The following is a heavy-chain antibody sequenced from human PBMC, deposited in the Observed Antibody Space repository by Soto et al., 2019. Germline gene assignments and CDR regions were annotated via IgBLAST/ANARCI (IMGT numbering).Heavy chain of an antibody. D-gene: IGHD6-19*01. V-gene: IGHV3-23*01. CDR3: ANLYSSRWPNNWFDP. Sequence: PGGSLRLSCAASGFTFSSYSISWVRQAPWKGLEWVSAISGSGGSTYYADSVKGRFTISRDNSKNTPYLQMNSLRAEDTDVYYCANLYSSRWPNNWFDPWGQGKLVTVSS. J-gene: IGHJ5*02. CDR1: GFTFSSYS. CDR2: ISGSGGST.